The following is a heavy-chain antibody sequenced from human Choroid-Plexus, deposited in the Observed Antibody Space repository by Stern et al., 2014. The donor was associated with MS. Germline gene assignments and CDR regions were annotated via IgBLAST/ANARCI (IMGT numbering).Heavy chain of an antibody. CDR3: ARDQRGITIFGVVTDYCYLGMDV. V-gene: IGHV1-2*02. J-gene: IGHJ6*02. D-gene: IGHD3-3*01. Sequence: QVQLVQSGAEVKKLGASVKVSCKTSGYIFTGYYIHWVRQAPGQGLEWMAWINPNTGGTKYAQKFQGRVTMSRDTSISTAYVELSSLTSDDTAVYYCARDQRGITIFGVVTDYCYLGMDVWGQGTTVTVSS. CDR1: GYIFTGYY. CDR2: INPNTGGT.